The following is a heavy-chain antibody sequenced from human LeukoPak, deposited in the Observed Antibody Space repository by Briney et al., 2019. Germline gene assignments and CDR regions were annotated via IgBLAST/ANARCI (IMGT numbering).Heavy chain of an antibody. CDR3: ASTLYSSGWYPDY. CDR1: GYTFTDHY. J-gene: IGHJ4*02. V-gene: IGHV1-2*02. D-gene: IGHD6-19*01. Sequence: ASFKVSCKASGYTFTDHYMHWVRQAPGQRLEWMGWINPNGGGTNYAQRFQGRVSMTRDTSISTAYMELSRLRSDDTAVYYCASTLYSSGWYPDYWGQGTLVTVSS. CDR2: INPNGGGT.